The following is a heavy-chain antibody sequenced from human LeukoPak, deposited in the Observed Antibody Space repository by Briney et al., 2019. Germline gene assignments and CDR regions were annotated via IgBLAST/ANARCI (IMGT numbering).Heavy chain of an antibody. CDR3: ARSWGIFGVVRYAFDI. V-gene: IGHV4-59*01. Sequence: PSETLSLTCTVSGGSISSYYWSWIRRPPGEGLEWIGYIYYSGSTNYNPSLKSRVTISVDTSKNQFSLKLSSVTAADTAVYYCARSWGIFGVVRYAFDIWGQGTMVTVSS. D-gene: IGHD3-3*01. CDR2: IYYSGST. CDR1: GGSISSYY. J-gene: IGHJ3*02.